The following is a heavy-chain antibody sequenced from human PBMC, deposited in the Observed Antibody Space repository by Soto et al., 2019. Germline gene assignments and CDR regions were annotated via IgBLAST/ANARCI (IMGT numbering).Heavy chain of an antibody. CDR1: GFTFSHYA. D-gene: IGHD6-19*01. J-gene: IGHJ4*02. CDR2: ISFDGSSE. CDR3: AKSPTSSGRSLVEY. Sequence: GGSLRLSCVASGFTFSHYAMYWVRQAPGKGLEWVALISFDGSSEYYADSVKGRFTISRDNSKNTLYLQVSSLRREDTAVYHCAKSPTSSGRSLVEYWGLGTLVTVSS. V-gene: IGHV3-30*18.